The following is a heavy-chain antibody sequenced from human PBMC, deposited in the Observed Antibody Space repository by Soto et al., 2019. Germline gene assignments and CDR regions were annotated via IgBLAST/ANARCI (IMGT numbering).Heavy chain of an antibody. CDR1: GYPFTSYY. D-gene: IGHD6-19*01. Sequence: ASVKVSCKASGYPFTSYYLHWVRQAPGQGPEWMGRINVSDGSTRYAQNFQGRVTMTRDTSTTTVYMELSPLRSDDTAVYYCAREAAVAGTAFDHWGQGALVTVSS. CDR3: AREAAVAGTAFDH. V-gene: IGHV1-46*01. J-gene: IGHJ5*02. CDR2: INVSDGST.